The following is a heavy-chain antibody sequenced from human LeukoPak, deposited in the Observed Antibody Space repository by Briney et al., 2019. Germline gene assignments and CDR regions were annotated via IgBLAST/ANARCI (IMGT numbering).Heavy chain of an antibody. CDR3: ARGSGSFDY. CDR1: GFTFSSYS. CDR2: ISSSSTYI. Sequence: GGSLRLSCAASGFTFSSYSMNWVRQAPGKGLEWVSSISSSSTYIYYADSVKGRFTISRDNAKNSLYLQVNSLRAEDTAVYYCARGSGSFDYWGQGTLVTVSS. V-gene: IGHV3-21*01. J-gene: IGHJ4*02.